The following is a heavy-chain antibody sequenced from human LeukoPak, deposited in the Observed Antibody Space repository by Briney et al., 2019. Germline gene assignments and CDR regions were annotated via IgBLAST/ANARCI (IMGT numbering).Heavy chain of an antibody. Sequence: GGSLRLSCAASGFTFSTYAMNWVRQAPGKGLEWVSGISGSGGSTYYADSVKGRFTISRDNSKNTLYLQMNSLRAEDTAVYYCARDGDSSGYYYFDYWGQGTLVTVSS. CDR1: GFTFSTYA. V-gene: IGHV3-23*01. D-gene: IGHD3-22*01. CDR3: ARDGDSSGYYYFDY. J-gene: IGHJ4*02. CDR2: ISGSGGST.